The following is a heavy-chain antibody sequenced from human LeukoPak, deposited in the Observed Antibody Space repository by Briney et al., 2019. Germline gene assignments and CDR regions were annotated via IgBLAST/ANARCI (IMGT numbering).Heavy chain of an antibody. CDR1: GFTLSSYG. J-gene: IGHJ4*02. Sequence: PGGSLRLSCAASGFTLSSYGMHWVRQAPGKGLEWVAVISYDGSNKYYADSVKGRFTISRDNSKNTLYLQMNSLRAEDTAVYYCAKSREPSAPPTDYWGQGTLVTVSS. CDR2: ISYDGSNK. CDR3: AKSREPSAPPTDY. V-gene: IGHV3-30*18. D-gene: IGHD1-26*01.